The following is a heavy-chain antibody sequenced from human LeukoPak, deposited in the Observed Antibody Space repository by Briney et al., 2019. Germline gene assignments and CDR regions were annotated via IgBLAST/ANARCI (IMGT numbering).Heavy chain of an antibody. CDR1: GFTFSSYS. Sequence: GGSLGLSCAASGFTFSSYSMNWVRQAPGKGLECVSYICCCSSYIYYADLVKGRYPICRDNDKNSLYPQMNSLRAEDTAVYYWAREDYDFWSGLALGAFDIWGQGTMVTVSS. CDR3: AREDYDFWSGLALGAFDI. D-gene: IGHD3-3*01. CDR2: ICCCSSYI. V-gene: IGHV3-21*01. J-gene: IGHJ3*02.